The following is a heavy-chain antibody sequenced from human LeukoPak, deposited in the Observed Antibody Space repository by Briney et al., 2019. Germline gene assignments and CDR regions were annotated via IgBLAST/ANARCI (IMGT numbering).Heavy chain of an antibody. CDR1: GFTFSRHW. CDR3: ARDPPGAVRGYDSY. J-gene: IGHJ4*02. Sequence: GGSLRLSCAASGFTFSRHWMHWVRQAPGKGLVWVSRIKGDQSTTNYADSVKGRFTISRDNAKNTLYLQMNSLRAEDTAVYYCARDPPGAVRGYDSYWGQGTLVTVSS. D-gene: IGHD5-12*01. V-gene: IGHV3-74*01. CDR2: IKGDQSTT.